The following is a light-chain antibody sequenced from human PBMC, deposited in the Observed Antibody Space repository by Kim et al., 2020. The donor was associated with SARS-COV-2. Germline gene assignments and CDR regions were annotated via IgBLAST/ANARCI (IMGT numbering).Light chain of an antibody. Sequence: SASVGDRVTITGRASQGISNYLAWYQQKPGKVPKLLIYAASALQSGVPSRFSGSGSGTDFTLTISSLQPEDVATYYCQKYNSARTFGQGTKVDIK. V-gene: IGKV1-27*01. CDR2: AAS. J-gene: IGKJ1*01. CDR3: QKYNSART. CDR1: QGISNY.